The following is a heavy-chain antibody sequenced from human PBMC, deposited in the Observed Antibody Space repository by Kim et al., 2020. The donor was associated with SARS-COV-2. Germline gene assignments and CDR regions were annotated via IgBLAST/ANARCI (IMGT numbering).Heavy chain of an antibody. CDR1: VGSFSGYF. D-gene: IGHD3-10*01. CDR2: TDPSGDT. J-gene: IGHJ3*02. Sequence: SETLSLTCAVYVGSFSGYFWTWIRQVPGKGLEWIGETDPSGDTRYNPSLQSRVTILVDTSKNQFSLKLISVISADTAMYYCARPGSGSGTHGALHIWGPG. CDR3: ARPGSGSGTHGALHI. V-gene: IGHV4-34*01.